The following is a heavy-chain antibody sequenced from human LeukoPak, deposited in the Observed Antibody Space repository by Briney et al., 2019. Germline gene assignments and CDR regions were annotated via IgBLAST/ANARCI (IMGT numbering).Heavy chain of an antibody. CDR1: GGSISSSNW. CDR2: IYHSGST. V-gene: IGHV4-4*02. D-gene: IGHD2-2*01. CDR3: ARLRTNCSSTSCHPMIFDY. Sequence: PSETLSLTCAVSGGSISSSNWWSWVRQPPGKGLEWIGEIYHSGSTNYNPSLKSRVTISVDKSKNQFSLKLSSVTAADTAVYYCARLRTNCSSTSCHPMIFDYWGQGTLVTVSS. J-gene: IGHJ4*02.